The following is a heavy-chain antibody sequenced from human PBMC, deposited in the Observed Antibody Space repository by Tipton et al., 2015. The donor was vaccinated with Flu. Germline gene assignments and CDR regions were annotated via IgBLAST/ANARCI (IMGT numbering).Heavy chain of an antibody. J-gene: IGHJ3*02. Sequence: TLSLTCTVSGGSISSYYWSWIRQPPGKGLEWIGYIYYSGSTNYNPSLKSRVTISVDTSKNQFSLKLSSVTAADTAVYYCARTGYSGYEDAFDIWGQGTMATVSS. CDR1: GGSISSYY. D-gene: IGHD5-12*01. CDR3: ARTGYSGYEDAFDI. V-gene: IGHV4-59*01. CDR2: IYYSGST.